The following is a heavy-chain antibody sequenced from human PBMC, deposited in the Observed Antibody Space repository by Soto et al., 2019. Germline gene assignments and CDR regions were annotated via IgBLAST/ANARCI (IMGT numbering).Heavy chain of an antibody. V-gene: IGHV4-39*07. CDR1: GGPISSSSYY. D-gene: IGHD2-2*01. Sequence: QLQLQESGPGLVKPSETLSLTCTVSGGPISSSSYYWGWIRQSPGKGLEWIGSIYYSGSNHSNPSLKSRVAVSVDTSKKQFSLTITSVTAADTAIYYCARGGISYASGRDNWFDPWGQGTLVTVSS. CDR2: IYYSGSN. CDR3: ARGGISYASGRDNWFDP. J-gene: IGHJ5*02.